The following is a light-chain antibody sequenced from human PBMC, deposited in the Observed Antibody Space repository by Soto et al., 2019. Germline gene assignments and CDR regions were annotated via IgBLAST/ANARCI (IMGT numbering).Light chain of an antibody. V-gene: IGKV4-1*01. CDR2: WAS. CDR3: QQYYTTPYT. Sequence: DIVMTQSPDSLAVSLGERATINCKSSQNLLYISNNKNSLAWYQQKPGQPPKLLIYWASTRESGVPDRFSGSGYGTDFTLTISSLQAEDVAVYYCQQYYTTPYTFGQGTKLEIK. J-gene: IGKJ2*01. CDR1: QNLLYISNNKNS.